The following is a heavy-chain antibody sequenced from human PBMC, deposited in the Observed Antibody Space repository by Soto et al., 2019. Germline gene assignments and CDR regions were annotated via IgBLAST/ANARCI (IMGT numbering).Heavy chain of an antibody. CDR1: GFTFSRHA. V-gene: IGHV3-30*18. CDR2: ISVDGGIK. Sequence: QVQLVESGGGVVQPGGSLRLSCAAAGFTFSRHAMYWVRQAPGKGLEWVSVISVDGGIKYYADAVKGRFAISRDTPKTTLSMQMNSLRDEDTAVYICLKDDGWTTGPGTGYFDSWGQVTLGTVSS. D-gene: IGHD6-13*01. CDR3: LKDDGWTTGPGTGYFDS. J-gene: IGHJ4*02.